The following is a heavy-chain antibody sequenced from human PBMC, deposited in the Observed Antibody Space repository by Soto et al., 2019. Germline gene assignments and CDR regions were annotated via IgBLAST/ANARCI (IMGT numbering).Heavy chain of an antibody. CDR2: IYPGDSDT. J-gene: IGHJ5*02. CDR1: GYSFTSYW. V-gene: IGHV5-51*01. Sequence: PGESLKISCTGVGYSFTSYWIGWVRQMPGKGLEWVGIIYPGDSDTRYSPSFQGQVTISADKSITTAYLQWSSLKASDTAMYYCARGYCTTTICDPWFDPWGQGTLVTVS. D-gene: IGHD2-2*01. CDR3: ARGYCTTTICDPWFDP.